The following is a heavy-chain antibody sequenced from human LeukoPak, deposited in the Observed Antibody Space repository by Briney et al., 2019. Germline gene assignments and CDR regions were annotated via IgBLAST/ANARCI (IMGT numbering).Heavy chain of an antibody. J-gene: IGHJ4*02. CDR2: IYYSGSA. CDR1: GGSISTYH. D-gene: IGHD3-16*01. V-gene: IGHV4-59*01. CDR3: TRGAGWLIDY. Sequence: SETLSLTCTVSGGSISTYHWNWIRQTPGKGLEWIGYIYYSGSAKYNPSLKSRVTISADTSKNQFSLKLNSLTTADTAVYYCTRGAGWLIDYWGQGILVTVSS.